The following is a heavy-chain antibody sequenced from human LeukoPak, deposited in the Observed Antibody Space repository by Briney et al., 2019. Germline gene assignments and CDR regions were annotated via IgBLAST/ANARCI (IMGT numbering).Heavy chain of an antibody. CDR3: TAAPNTTPGSLGH. Sequence: GGSLRLSCAASGFSFSDYYMNWIRQAPGKGLEWVSYSSSSGSSTYYADSVRGRFTISRDYAKNALFLQMNSLRAEDTAVYYCTAAPNTTPGSLGHWGQGTLVTVSS. J-gene: IGHJ4*02. V-gene: IGHV3-11*01. CDR1: GFSFSDYY. CDR2: SSSSGSST. D-gene: IGHD6-25*01.